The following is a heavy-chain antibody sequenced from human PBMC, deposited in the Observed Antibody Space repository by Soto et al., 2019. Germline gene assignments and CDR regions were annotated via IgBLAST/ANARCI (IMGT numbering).Heavy chain of an antibody. V-gene: IGHV4-30-4*01. J-gene: IGHJ3*02. CDR3: AGEVIVVALSDAFEI. CDR2: ISNRGTP. CDR1: GDSISSDNYF. D-gene: IGHD2-15*01. Sequence: QVQLQESGPGLVKPSQTLSLICTVSGDSISSDNYFWSWIRQPPGQGLEWIGYISNRGTPYYTPSIKSRGTISLHTSKNRFSLDMCSVTAADTAVYYFAGEVIVVALSDAFEICGQGTMVTVSS.